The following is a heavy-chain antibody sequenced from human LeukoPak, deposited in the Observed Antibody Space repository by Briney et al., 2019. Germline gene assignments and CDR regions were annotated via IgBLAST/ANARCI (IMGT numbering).Heavy chain of an antibody. Sequence: GGSLRLSCAASGFTFSSSWMRWVRQAPGKGLEWLANINEAGSVTNYVHSVRGRFTISRDNAKNSLYLQMNSLGVEDTAVYYCATDSGYNAFDVWGQGTMVSVSS. CDR3: ATDSGYNAFDV. CDR1: GFTFSSSW. V-gene: IGHV3-7*01. J-gene: IGHJ3*01. D-gene: IGHD5-12*01. CDR2: INEAGSVT.